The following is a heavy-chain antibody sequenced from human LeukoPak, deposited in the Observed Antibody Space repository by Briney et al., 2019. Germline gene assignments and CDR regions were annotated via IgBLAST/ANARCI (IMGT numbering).Heavy chain of an antibody. J-gene: IGHJ4*02. V-gene: IGHV4-59*08. CDR2: IYYSGST. Sequence: SETLSLTCTVSGGSISSYYWSWIRQPPGKGLEWIGYIYYSGSTNYNPSLKSRVTISVDTCKNQFSLKLSSVTAADTAVYYCASLRRGRRAPRLYYFDYWGQGTLVTVSS. D-gene: IGHD5-12*01. CDR3: ASLRRGRRAPRLYYFDY. CDR1: GGSISSYY.